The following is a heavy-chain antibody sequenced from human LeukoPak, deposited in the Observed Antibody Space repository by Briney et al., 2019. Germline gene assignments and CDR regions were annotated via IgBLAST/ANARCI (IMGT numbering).Heavy chain of an antibody. J-gene: IGHJ4*02. Sequence: GGSLRLSCAASGFTFSSYAMNWVRQAPGKGLEWAAFIRYDGGNMYYADSVKGRFTISRDNSKNTLYLQMNSLRAEDTAVYYCSKENVNTAMIGEGFDFWGQGTLVTVSS. CDR1: GFTFSSYA. D-gene: IGHD5-18*01. CDR2: IRYDGGNM. V-gene: IGHV3-30*02. CDR3: SKENVNTAMIGEGFDF.